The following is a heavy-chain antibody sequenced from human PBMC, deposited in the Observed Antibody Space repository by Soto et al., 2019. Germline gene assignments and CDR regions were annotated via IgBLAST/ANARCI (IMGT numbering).Heavy chain of an antibody. V-gene: IGHV1-3*01. J-gene: IGHJ5*02. Sequence: AASVKVSCKASGYTFTSYAMHWVRQAPGQRLEWMGWINAGNGNTKYSQKFQGRVTITRDTSASTAYMELSSLRSEDTAVYYCARVIAAAGNIWFDPWGQGTLVTSPQ. CDR2: INAGNGNT. CDR1: GYTFTSYA. CDR3: ARVIAAAGNIWFDP. D-gene: IGHD6-13*01.